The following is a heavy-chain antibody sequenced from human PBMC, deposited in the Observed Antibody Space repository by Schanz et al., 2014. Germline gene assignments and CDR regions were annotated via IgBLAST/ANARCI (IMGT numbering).Heavy chain of an antibody. CDR3: ARVHHYDPSGWGYFDY. V-gene: IGHV3-66*01. J-gene: IGHJ4*02. D-gene: IGHD3-22*01. CDR1: GFTFRDYY. CDR2: IYSGIGA. Sequence: VQLVESGGGLVKPGGSLRLSCAASGFTFRDYYMSWIRQAPGKGLEWVSVIYSGIGAYYADSVKDRFTVSRDNSKNTLYLQMNILRAEDTAVYYCARVHHYDPSGWGYFDYWGQGALVTVSS.